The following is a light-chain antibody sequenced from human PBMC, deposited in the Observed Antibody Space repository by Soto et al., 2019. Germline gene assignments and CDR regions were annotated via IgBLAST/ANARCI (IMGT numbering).Light chain of an antibody. J-gene: IGKJ1*01. Sequence: DTQMTQSPSSLAASVGDRVTITCRASQNVRSYLNWYQQKPGKAPNLLIYETSTLQSGVPSRFSGDGYGTDFPLSISSLQPEYFAIYYCQQTFRTPRTFGQGTKVEI. CDR3: QQTFRTPRT. V-gene: IGKV1-39*01. CDR2: ETS. CDR1: QNVRSY.